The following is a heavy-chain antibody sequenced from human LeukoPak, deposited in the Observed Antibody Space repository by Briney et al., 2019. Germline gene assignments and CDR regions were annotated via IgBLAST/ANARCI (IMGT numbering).Heavy chain of an antibody. CDR1: GGSFSGYH. J-gene: IGHJ4*02. D-gene: IGHD6-19*01. CDR2: INHSGST. Sequence: PSETLSLTCAVYGGSFSGYHWSWIRQPPGKGLEWIGEINHSGSTNYNPSLKSRVTISVDTSKNQFSLKLSSVTAADTAVYYCARFVSSGWFRRGVYYFDYWGQGTLVTVSS. CDR3: ARFVSSGWFRRGVYYFDY. V-gene: IGHV4-34*01.